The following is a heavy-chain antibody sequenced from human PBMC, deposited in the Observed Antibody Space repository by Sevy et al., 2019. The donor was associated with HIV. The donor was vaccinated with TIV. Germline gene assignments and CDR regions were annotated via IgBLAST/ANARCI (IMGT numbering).Heavy chain of an antibody. CDR2: VYYTGGT. Sequence: SETLSLTCTVSGGSINSDHWNWIRQPPGKGLEWIGYVYYTGGTNYNPSLKNRVTISVDRNKNQFSLKLTSVTAADTAVHYCARRNDFDIWGQGTMVTVSS. J-gene: IGHJ3*02. V-gene: IGHV4-59*08. CDR3: ARRNDFDI. CDR1: GGSINSDH.